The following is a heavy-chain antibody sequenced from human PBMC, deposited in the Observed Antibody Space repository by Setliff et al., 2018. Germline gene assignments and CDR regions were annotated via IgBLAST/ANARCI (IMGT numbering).Heavy chain of an antibody. D-gene: IGHD2-15*01. CDR2: IYSGGSI. Sequence: PGGSLRLSCAASGFTVSSTYMSWVRQAPGKGLEWVSVIYSGGSIYYADSVKGRFTISRDNSKNTLYLQMNSLRPEDTAVYYCARTCSGSGCYAGLESWGQGTPVTVSS. J-gene: IGHJ4*02. V-gene: IGHV3-53*05. CDR1: GFTVSSTY. CDR3: ARTCSGSGCYAGLES.